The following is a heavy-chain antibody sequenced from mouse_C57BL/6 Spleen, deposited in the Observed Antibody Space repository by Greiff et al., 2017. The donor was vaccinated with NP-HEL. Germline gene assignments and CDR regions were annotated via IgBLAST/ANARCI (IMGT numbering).Heavy chain of an antibody. D-gene: IGHD2-5*01. CDR3: ARDSTYAMDY. Sequence: DVHLVESGGGLVKPGGSLKLSCAASGFTFSDYGMHWVRQAPEKGLEWVAYISSGSSTIYYADTVKGRFTISRDNAKNTLFLQMTSLRSEDTAMYYCARDSTYAMDYWGQGTSVTVSS. J-gene: IGHJ4*01. CDR1: GFTFSDYG. CDR2: ISSGSSTI. V-gene: IGHV5-17*01.